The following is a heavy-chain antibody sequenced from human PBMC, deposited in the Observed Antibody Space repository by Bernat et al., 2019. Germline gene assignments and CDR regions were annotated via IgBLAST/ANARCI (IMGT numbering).Heavy chain of an antibody. CDR1: GFTFSSYS. D-gene: IGHD2-15*01. V-gene: IGHV3-21*01. Sequence: EVQLVESGGGLVKPGGSLRLSCAASGFTFSSYSMNWVRQAPGKGLEWVSSISSSSSYIYYADSVKGRFTISRDNAKNSLYLQMNSLRAEDTAVYYCARDGYCSGGSCYPNQDYYYGMDVWGQGTTVTVSS. J-gene: IGHJ6*02. CDR2: ISSSSSYI. CDR3: ARDGYCSGGSCYPNQDYYYGMDV.